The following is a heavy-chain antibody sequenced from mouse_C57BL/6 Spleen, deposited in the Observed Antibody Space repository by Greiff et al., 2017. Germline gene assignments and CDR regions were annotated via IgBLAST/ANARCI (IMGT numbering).Heavy chain of an antibody. CDR3: ARHGGAY. CDR1: GFTFSSYG. V-gene: IGHV5-6*01. J-gene: IGHJ3*01. CDR2: ISSGGSYT. Sequence: EVNVVESGGDLVKPGGSLKLSCAASGFTFSSYGMSWVRQTPDKRLEWVATISSGGSYTYYPDSVKGRFTISRDNAKNTLYLQMSSLKSEDTAMYYCARHGGAYWGQGTLVTVSA.